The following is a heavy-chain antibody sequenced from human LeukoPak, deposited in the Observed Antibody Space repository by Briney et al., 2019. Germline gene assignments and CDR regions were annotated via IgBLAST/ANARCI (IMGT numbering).Heavy chain of an antibody. CDR1: GFTFDDYA. J-gene: IGHJ4*02. CDR2: IGSNSGYR. Sequence: GGSLRLSCAISGFTFDDYAMHWVRQAPGKGPEWVSSIGSNSGYRYYADSVRGRFTISRDNAKNSLYLQMNSLRAEDTAVYYCARDLEYYDSSGYYFGVVFDYWGQGTLVTVSS. D-gene: IGHD3-22*01. CDR3: ARDLEYYDSSGYYFGVVFDY. V-gene: IGHV3-21*01.